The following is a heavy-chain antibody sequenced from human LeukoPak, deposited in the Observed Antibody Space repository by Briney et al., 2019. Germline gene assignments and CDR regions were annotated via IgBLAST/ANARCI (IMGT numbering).Heavy chain of an antibody. CDR1: GGTFSSYA. D-gene: IGHD2-15*01. J-gene: IGHJ6*04. V-gene: IGHV1-69*06. CDR3: ARDSQDIVVVVAATGYYYYGMDV. Sequence: ASVKVSCKASGGTFSSYAISWVRQAPGQGLEWMGGIIPIFGTANYAQKFQGRVTITADKSTSTAYMELSSLRSEDTAVYYYARDSQDIVVVVAATGYYYYGMDVWGKGTTVTVSS. CDR2: IIPIFGTA.